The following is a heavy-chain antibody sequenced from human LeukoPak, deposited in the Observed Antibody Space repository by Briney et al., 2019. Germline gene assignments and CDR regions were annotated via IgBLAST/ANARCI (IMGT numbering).Heavy chain of an antibody. CDR1: GFTFDDYA. Sequence: GGSLRLSCAASGFTFDDYAMHWVRQAPGKGLEWVSVISWNSGSIGYADSVKGRFTISRDNAKNSLYLQMNSLRAEDTALYYCAKDGYYYSKYYFDYWGQGTLVTVSS. V-gene: IGHV3-9*01. CDR3: AKDGYYYSKYYFDY. J-gene: IGHJ4*02. CDR2: ISWNSGSI. D-gene: IGHD3-22*01.